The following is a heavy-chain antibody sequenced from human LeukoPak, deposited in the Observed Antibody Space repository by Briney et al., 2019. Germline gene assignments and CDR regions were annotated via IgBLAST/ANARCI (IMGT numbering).Heavy chain of an antibody. D-gene: IGHD2-2*01. CDR1: GGSISRGGYY. J-gene: IGHJ5*02. CDR2: IYYSGST. V-gene: IGHV4-31*03. CDR3: ARVLGVVVPAAMAFDP. Sequence: RTSETLSLTCTVSGGSISRGGYYWSWIRQHPGKGLEWIGYIYYSGSTYYNPSLKSRLTISVDTSKNQFSLKLSSVTAADTAVYYCARVLGVVVPAAMAFDPWGQGTLVTVSS.